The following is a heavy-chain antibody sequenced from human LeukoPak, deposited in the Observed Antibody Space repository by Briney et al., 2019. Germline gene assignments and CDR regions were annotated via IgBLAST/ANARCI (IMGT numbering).Heavy chain of an antibody. Sequence: PVKVSCKASGGTFSSYAISWVRQAPGQGLEWMGGIIPIFGTANYAQKFQGRVTITADESTSTAYMELSSLRSEDTAVYYCARIRDYYDSSGYFRAGIFDYWGQGTLVTVSS. CDR3: ARIRDYYDSSGYFRAGIFDY. J-gene: IGHJ4*02. D-gene: IGHD3-22*01. CDR1: GGTFSSYA. CDR2: IIPIFGTA. V-gene: IGHV1-69*13.